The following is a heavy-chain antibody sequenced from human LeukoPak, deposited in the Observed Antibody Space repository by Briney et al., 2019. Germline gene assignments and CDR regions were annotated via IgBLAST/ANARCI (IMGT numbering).Heavy chain of an antibody. J-gene: IGHJ6*03. Sequence: PSETLSLTCTVSGGSISSSSYYWGWIRQPPGKGLEWIGSIYYSGSTYYNPSLKSRVTISVDTSKNQFSLKLSSVTAADTAVYYCARRVSEGDFWSGYYSYYYYMDVWGKGTTVTVSS. D-gene: IGHD3-3*01. CDR2: IYYSGST. V-gene: IGHV4-39*01. CDR1: GGSISSSSYY. CDR3: ARRVSEGDFWSGYYSYYYYMDV.